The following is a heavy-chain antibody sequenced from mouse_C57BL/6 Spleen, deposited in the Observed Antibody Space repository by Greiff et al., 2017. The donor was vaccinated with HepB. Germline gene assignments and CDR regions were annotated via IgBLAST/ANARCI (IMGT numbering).Heavy chain of an antibody. D-gene: IGHD1-1*01. J-gene: IGHJ2*01. V-gene: IGHV5-6*01. CDR1: GFTFSSYG. CDR2: ISSGGSYT. Sequence: EVKLVESGGDLVKPGGSLKLSCAASGFTFSSYGMSWVRQTPDKRLEWVATISSGGSYTYYPDSVKGRFTISRDNAKNTLYLQMSSLKSEDTAMYYCAGHDPITTVVATSSFDYWGQGPTLTVAS. CDR3: AGHDPITTVVATSSFDY.